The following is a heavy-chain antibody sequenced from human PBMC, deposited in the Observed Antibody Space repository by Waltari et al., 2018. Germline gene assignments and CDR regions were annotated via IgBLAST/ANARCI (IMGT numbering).Heavy chain of an antibody. J-gene: IGHJ4*02. D-gene: IGHD3-10*01. CDR3: ARDGRDYYGSGSYYPYFDY. CDR2: IHYSGST. Sequence: QVQLQESGPGLVKPSETLSLTCTVSGGSISSYYWSWIRQPPGKGLEWIGYIHYSGSTNYNPSLKSRVTISVDTSKNQFSLKLSSVTAADTAVYYCARDGRDYYGSGSYYPYFDYWGQGTLVTVSS. CDR1: GGSISSYY. V-gene: IGHV4-59*01.